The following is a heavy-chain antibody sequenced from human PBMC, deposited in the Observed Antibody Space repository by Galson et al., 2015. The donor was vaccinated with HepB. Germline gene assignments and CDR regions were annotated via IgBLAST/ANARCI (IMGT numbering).Heavy chain of an antibody. CDR1: RFKFDDYA. J-gene: IGHJ4*02. CDR3: AKDKDPGVNPNFDH. V-gene: IGHV3-9*01. Sequence: SLRLSCAASRFKFDDYAMHWVRQAPGKGLEWVSGISWNSGSIGYADSVKGRFIISRDNAKNSLYLQMNSLRAEDTALYYCAKDKDPGVNPNFDHWGQGTLVTVSS. D-gene: IGHD4-23*01. CDR2: ISWNSGSI.